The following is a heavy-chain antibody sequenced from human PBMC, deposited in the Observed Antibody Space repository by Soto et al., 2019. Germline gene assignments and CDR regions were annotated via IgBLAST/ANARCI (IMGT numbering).Heavy chain of an antibody. Sequence: ASETLSLTCSVYGGSIGGYTWTWIRQAPGKGLEWIGEINHSGGTNYNSSLKSRVIISVDTTKNQFSLIVYSVTAADTAVYYCASQYKSSWYVGPLDHWGQGTLVTVSS. CDR2: INHSGGT. D-gene: IGHD6-13*01. CDR1: GGSIGGYT. V-gene: IGHV4-34*01. CDR3: ASQYKSSWYVGPLDH. J-gene: IGHJ4*02.